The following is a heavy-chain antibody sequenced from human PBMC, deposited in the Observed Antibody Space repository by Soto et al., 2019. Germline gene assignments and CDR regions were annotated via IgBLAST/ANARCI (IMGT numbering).Heavy chain of an antibody. CDR1: GGTFSTYA. CDR3: ASGIQLWLRRINNGYSG. V-gene: IGHV1-69*12. D-gene: IGHD5-18*01. J-gene: IGHJ4*02. Sequence: QVQLVQSGAEVKKPESSVKVSCKAPGGTFSTYAISWVRQAPGQGLEWMGGIIPMLGTANYARRFQDRVTITADESTNTVYRQMSSLRSEDTSVYFCASGIQLWLRRINNGYSGWGQGTLVTVSS. CDR2: IIPMLGTA.